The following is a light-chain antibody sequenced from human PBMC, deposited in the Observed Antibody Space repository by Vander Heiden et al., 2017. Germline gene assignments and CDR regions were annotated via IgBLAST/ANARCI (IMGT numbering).Light chain of an antibody. J-gene: IGKJ2*01. CDR3: QQYDSPPRT. Sequence: EIVLTQSPGTLSLSPGERATLSCRASQSVRSSHLAWYQQKTGQAPRLLIYGTSSRATGIPDRFSGSGSGTDFTLTISRLEPEDFAVYYCQQYDSPPRTFGQGTKLENK. V-gene: IGKV3-20*01. CDR2: GTS. CDR1: QSVRSSH.